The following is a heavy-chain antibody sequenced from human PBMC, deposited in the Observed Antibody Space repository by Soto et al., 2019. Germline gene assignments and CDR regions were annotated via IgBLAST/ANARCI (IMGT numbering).Heavy chain of an antibody. CDR1: GGSISSGDYY. CDR2: IYYSGST. D-gene: IGHD2-15*01. V-gene: IGHV4-30-4*01. J-gene: IGHJ3*02. CDR3: AGDIGQQLDYAFDI. Sequence: QVQLQESGPGLVKPSQTLSLTCTVSGGSISSGDYYWSWIRQPPVKGLEWIGYIYYSGSTYYNPSHKRRVTISVDTSKNQFSLKLSSVTAADTAVYYCAGDIGQQLDYAFDIWGQGTMVTVSS.